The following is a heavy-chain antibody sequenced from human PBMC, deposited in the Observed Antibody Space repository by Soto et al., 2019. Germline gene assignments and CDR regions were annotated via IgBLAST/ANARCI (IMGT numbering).Heavy chain of an antibody. D-gene: IGHD3-22*01. CDR3: ARGLQHHYDSSGYYLGY. CDR1: GGSISSGSYY. CDR2: IYYSGST. J-gene: IGHJ4*02. Sequence: PSETLSLTCTVSGGSISSGSYYWSWIRQHSGKGLEWIGYIYYSGSTYYNPSLKSRVTISVDTSKNQFSLKLSSVTAADTAVYYCARGLQHHYDSSGYYLGYWGQGTLVTVSS. V-gene: IGHV4-31*03.